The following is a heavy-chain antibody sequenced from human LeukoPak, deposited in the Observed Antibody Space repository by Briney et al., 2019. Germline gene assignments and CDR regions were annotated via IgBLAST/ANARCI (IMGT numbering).Heavy chain of an antibody. D-gene: IGHD6-19*01. CDR2: ISWNSGSI. V-gene: IGHV3-9*01. CDR1: GFTFNDYA. J-gene: IGHJ4*02. CDR3: AKDTGSGWFYYFDY. Sequence: PGGSLRLSCAASGFTFNDYAMHCVRQAPGKGLEWVSGISWNSGSIGYADSVKGRFTISRDNAKNSLYLQMNSLRAEDTALYYCAKDTGSGWFYYFDYWGQGTLVTVSS.